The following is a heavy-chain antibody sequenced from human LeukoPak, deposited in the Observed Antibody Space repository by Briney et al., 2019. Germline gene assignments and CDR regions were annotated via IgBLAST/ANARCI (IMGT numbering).Heavy chain of an antibody. Sequence: ASVKVSCKASGYTFISYDINWVRQATGQGLEWMGWKNPNSGNTGYAQKFQGRVTMTTDTSTSTAYMELRTLRSDDTAVYYCASESERITMDYWGQGTLVTVSS. CDR1: GYTFISYD. CDR2: KNPNSGNT. V-gene: IGHV1-8*01. CDR3: ASESERITMDY. J-gene: IGHJ4*02. D-gene: IGHD3-10*01.